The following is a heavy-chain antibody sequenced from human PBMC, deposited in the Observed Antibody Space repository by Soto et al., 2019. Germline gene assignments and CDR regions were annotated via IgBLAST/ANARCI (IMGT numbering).Heavy chain of an antibody. CDR2: IYYSGST. CDR3: ARHSGSYPNWFDP. J-gene: IGHJ5*02. V-gene: IGHV4-39*01. CDR1: GGSISSSSYY. Sequence: KASETLSLTCTVSGGSISSSSYYWGWIRQPPGKGLEWIGSIYYSGSTYYNPSLKSRVTISVDTSKNQFSLKLSSVTAADTAVYYCARHSGSYPNWFDPWGQGTLVTVSS. D-gene: IGHD1-26*01.